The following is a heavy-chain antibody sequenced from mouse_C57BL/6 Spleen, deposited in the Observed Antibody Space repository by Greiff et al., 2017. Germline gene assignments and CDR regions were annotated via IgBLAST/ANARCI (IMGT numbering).Heavy chain of an antibody. D-gene: IGHD1-1*01. CDR2: IDPSDSYT. Sequence: VQLQQPGAELVMPGASVKLSCKASGYTFTSYWMHWVKQRPGQGLEWIGEIDPSDSYTNYNQKFKGKSTLTVDKSSSTAYMQLSSLTSEDTAVDYGARGYGSSLYALDYWGQGTSVTVSS. J-gene: IGHJ4*01. CDR1: GYTFTSYW. V-gene: IGHV1-69*01. CDR3: ARGYGSSLYALDY.